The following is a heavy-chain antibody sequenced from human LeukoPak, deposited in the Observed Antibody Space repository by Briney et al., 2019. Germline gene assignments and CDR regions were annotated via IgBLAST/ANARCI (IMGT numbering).Heavy chain of an antibody. CDR3: ARGRYYYGSGSLDY. D-gene: IGHD3-10*01. Sequence: GGSLRLSCAASGLTFSHAWMSWVRQAPGKGLEWVSVIYSGGSTYYADSVKGRFTISRDNSKNTLYLQMNSLRAEDTAVYYCARGRYYYGSGSLDYWGQGTLSPSPQ. J-gene: IGHJ4*02. CDR2: IYSGGST. V-gene: IGHV3-66*01. CDR1: GLTFSHAW.